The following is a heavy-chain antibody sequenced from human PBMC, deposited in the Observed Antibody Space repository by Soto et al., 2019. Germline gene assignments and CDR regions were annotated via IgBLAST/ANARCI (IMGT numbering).Heavy chain of an antibody. CDR3: ARFDQHDYPIKKNFFDY. CDR2: IYSSGST. J-gene: IGHJ4*02. V-gene: IGHV4-4*07. D-gene: IGHD4-17*01. CDR1: GGSITNYY. Sequence: QVQLQESGPGLVKPSETLSLTCNVSGGSITNYYWSWIRQPAGKGLEWIGHIYSSGSTSYNPSLKSRVTMSLDTSKKQFSLKLTSVTAADTAMYFCARFDQHDYPIKKNFFDYWGQGTLVSVSS.